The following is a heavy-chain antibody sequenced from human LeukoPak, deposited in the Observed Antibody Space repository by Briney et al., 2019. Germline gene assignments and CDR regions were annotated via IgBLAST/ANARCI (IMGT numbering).Heavy chain of an antibody. Sequence: ASVKVSCKASGYTFTRYGISWVRQAPGQGLEWMGWLNAYNGNTNYAQKLLGRVTMTTDTSTSTAYMELRSLRSDDTAVYYCARVDDYYDSSGYYYSVPNYFAYWGQGTLVTVSS. J-gene: IGHJ4*02. CDR1: GYTFTRYG. CDR2: LNAYNGNT. V-gene: IGHV1-18*01. CDR3: ARVDDYYDSSGYYYSVPNYFAY. D-gene: IGHD3-22*01.